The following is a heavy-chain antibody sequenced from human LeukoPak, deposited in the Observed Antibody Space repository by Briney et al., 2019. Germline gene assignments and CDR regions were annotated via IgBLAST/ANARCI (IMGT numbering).Heavy chain of an antibody. Sequence: SGGSLRLSCAASGFTFKNYWMHWVRQAPGTGLVWVSRIDHDGSGTSYADSVKGRFTVSRDNAKSTLYLQMNTLRAEDTAVYYCVRGSTDWNGMDVWGQGTTVTVSS. CDR1: GFTFKNYW. V-gene: IGHV3-74*01. D-gene: IGHD6-19*01. CDR3: VRGSTDWNGMDV. J-gene: IGHJ6*02. CDR2: IDHDGSGT.